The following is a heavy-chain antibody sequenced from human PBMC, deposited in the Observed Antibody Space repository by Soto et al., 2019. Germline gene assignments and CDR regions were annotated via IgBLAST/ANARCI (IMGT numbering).Heavy chain of an antibody. CDR2: TYYRSKWYN. CDR1: GDSVSSNSAA. V-gene: IGHV6-1*01. J-gene: IGHJ6*02. Sequence: SHTLSLTCAISGDSVSSNSAALNWIRQSPSRGLEWLGRTYYRSKWYNDYAVSVKSRITINPDTSKNQFSLQLNSVTPEDTAVYYCARDGYSSSPTNYYYYGMDVWGQGTTVTVSS. CDR3: ARDGYSSSPTNYYYYGMDV. D-gene: IGHD6-6*01.